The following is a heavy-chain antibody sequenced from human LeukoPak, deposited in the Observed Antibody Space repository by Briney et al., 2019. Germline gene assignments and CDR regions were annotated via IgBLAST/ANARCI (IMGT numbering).Heavy chain of an antibody. V-gene: IGHV5-51*01. CDR2: IYPGDSDT. Sequence: GESLKISCKGSGYSFTSYWIGWVRQMPGKGLEWMGIIYPGDSDTRYSPSFQGQVTISADKPISTAYLQWSSLEASDTAMYYCARRGCNGGSCYGYWGQGTLVTVSS. CDR1: GYSFTSYW. J-gene: IGHJ4*02. CDR3: ARRGCNGGSCYGY. D-gene: IGHD2-15*01.